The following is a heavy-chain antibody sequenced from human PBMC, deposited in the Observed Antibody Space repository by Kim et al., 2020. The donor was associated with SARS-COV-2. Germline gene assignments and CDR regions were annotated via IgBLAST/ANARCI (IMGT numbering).Heavy chain of an antibody. Sequence: SFHGQVTISADKSISTAYLQWSSLKASDTAMYYCARQAGGSGSYYDAFDIWGQGTMVTVSS. CDR3: ARQAGGSGSYYDAFDI. V-gene: IGHV5-51*01. D-gene: IGHD3-10*01. J-gene: IGHJ3*02.